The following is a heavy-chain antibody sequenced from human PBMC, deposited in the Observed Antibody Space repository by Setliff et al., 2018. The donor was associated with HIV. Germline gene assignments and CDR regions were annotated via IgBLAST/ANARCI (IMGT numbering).Heavy chain of an antibody. J-gene: IGHJ1*01. CDR3: ARHHLRTTEEYFQH. V-gene: IGHV4-59*08. Sequence: PSETLSLTCTVSGGSIINYYWTWIRQSPGKGLEWIGYVYNTVYNNYNPSLKSRVTISVDTSKNQFSLKLNSVTAADTAVYYCARHHLRTTEEYFQHWGQGTLVTVSS. CDR1: GGSIINYY. D-gene: IGHD4-17*01. CDR2: VYNTVYN.